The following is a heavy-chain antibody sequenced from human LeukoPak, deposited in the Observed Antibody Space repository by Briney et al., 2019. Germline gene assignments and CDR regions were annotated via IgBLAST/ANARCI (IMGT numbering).Heavy chain of an antibody. D-gene: IGHD2-15*01. CDR2: INDDGTET. J-gene: IGHJ4*02. Sequence: PGGSLRLSCATSGFTFSNYWMTWVRQTPGKGLEWVANINDDGTETHYVDSVKGRFTISRDSSRNTLYLQMNSLRAEDTAVYYCASRPGSDIGPLDFWGQGTLVTVSS. V-gene: IGHV3-7*03. CDR1: GFTFSNYW. CDR3: ASRPGSDIGPLDF.